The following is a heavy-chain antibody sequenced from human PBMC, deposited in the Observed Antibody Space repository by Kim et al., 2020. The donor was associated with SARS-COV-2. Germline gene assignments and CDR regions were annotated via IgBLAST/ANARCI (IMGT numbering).Heavy chain of an antibody. J-gene: IGHJ5*02. CDR3: ARGASCYLCNWFDP. CDR1: GGSFSGYY. Sequence: SETLSLTCAVYGGSFSGYYWSWIRQPPGKGLEWIGEINHSGSTNYNPSLKSRVTISVDTSKNQFSLKLSSVTAADTAVYYCARGASCYLCNWFDPWGQGTLVTVSS. D-gene: IGHD2-2*01. CDR2: INHSGST. V-gene: IGHV4-34*01.